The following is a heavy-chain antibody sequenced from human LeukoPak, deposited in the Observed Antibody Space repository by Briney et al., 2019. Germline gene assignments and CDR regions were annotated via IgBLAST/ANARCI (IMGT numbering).Heavy chain of an antibody. J-gene: IGHJ3*02. CDR1: GGSISSYY. Sequence: SETLSLTCTVSGGSISSYYWGWIRQPPGKTLEWIGSIYSSGSTYYNPSLKSRVIIIIDTPKNHFSLTLSSVTAADTAVYYCARSDGYGLVGIWGQGTMVTVSS. D-gene: IGHD3-10*01. CDR2: IYSSGST. CDR3: ARSDGYGLVGI. V-gene: IGHV4-39*07.